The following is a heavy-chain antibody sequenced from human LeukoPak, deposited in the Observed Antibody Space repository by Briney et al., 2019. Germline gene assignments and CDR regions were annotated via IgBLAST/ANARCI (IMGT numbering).Heavy chain of an antibody. J-gene: IGHJ4*02. Sequence: GGSLRLSCGASGFXFSSYWMHWVRQAPGKGLVWVSRINSDGSTTTYADSVRGRFTISRDNAKHTLYLQMNSLRAEDTAVYYCERGGFDTIGFDYWGQGTLVTVSS. CDR3: ERGGFDTIGFDY. CDR2: INSDGSTT. D-gene: IGHD3-10*01. CDR1: GFXFSSYW. V-gene: IGHV3-74*01.